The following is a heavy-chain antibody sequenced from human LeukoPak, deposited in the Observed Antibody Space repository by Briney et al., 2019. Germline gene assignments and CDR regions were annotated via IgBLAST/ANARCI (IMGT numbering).Heavy chain of an antibody. CDR3: ARVYGSNYYFDY. J-gene: IGHJ4*02. Sequence: PSETLSLTCAVSGGSISSGGYSGSWIRQPPGKGLEGIGYIYHSGSTYYNPSLKSRVTISVDRSKNQFSLKLSSVTAADTAVYYCARVYGSNYYFDYWGQGTLVTVSS. CDR2: IYHSGST. CDR1: GGSISSGGYS. V-gene: IGHV4-30-2*01. D-gene: IGHD4-11*01.